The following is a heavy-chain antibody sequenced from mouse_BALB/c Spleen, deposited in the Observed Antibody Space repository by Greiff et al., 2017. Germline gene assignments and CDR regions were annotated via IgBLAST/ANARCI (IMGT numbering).Heavy chain of an antibody. V-gene: IGHV5-4*02. D-gene: IGHD2-10*02. CDR3: ARDQYGNSFAY. CDR2: ISDGGSYT. J-gene: IGHJ3*01. Sequence: EVQLVESGGGLVKPGGSLKLSCAASGFTFSDYYMYWVRQTPEKRLEWVATISDGGSYTYYPDSVKGRFTISRDNAKNNLYLQMSSLKSEDTAMYYCARDQYGNSFAYWGQGTLVTVSA. CDR1: GFTFSDYY.